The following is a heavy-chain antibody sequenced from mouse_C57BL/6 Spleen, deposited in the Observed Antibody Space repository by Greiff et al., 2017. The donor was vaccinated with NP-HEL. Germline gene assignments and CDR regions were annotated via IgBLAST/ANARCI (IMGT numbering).Heavy chain of an antibody. V-gene: IGHV1-61*01. CDR3: ARERALYYGSSLWYFDV. D-gene: IGHD1-1*01. CDR2: IYPSDSET. J-gene: IGHJ1*03. Sequence: QVQLQQPGAELVRPGSSVKLSRKASGYTFTSYWMDWVKQRPGQGLEWIGNIYPSDSETHYNQKFKDKATLTVDKSSSTAYMQLSSLTSEDSAVYYCARERALYYGSSLWYFDVWGTGTTVTVSS. CDR1: GYTFTSYW.